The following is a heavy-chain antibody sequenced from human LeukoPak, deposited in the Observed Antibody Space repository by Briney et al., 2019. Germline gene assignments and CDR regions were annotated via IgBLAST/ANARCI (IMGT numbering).Heavy chain of an antibody. D-gene: IGHD6-19*01. CDR3: AKPTAVL. Sequence: GGSLRLSCAASGFTFSSYGMRWVRQAPGKGLEWVAVISYDGSNKYYADSVKGRFTISRDNSKNTLYLQMNSLRAEDTAVYYCAKPTAVLWGQGTLVTVSS. J-gene: IGHJ4*02. CDR2: ISYDGSNK. V-gene: IGHV3-30*18. CDR1: GFTFSSYG.